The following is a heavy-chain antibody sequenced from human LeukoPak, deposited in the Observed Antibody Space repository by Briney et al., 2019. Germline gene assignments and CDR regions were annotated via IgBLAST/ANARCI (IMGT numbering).Heavy chain of an antibody. J-gene: IGHJ4*02. CDR1: GFTFSTYA. CDR2: ISSSGDKT. CDR3: AKGGSDHGNYGYSFDY. Sequence: PGGSLRLSCAASGFTFSTYAMSWVRQAPGKGLEWVSAISSSGDKTYYADSVKGRFTVSRDSSKNTLYLQMSSLSAEDTAVYYCAKGGSDHGNYGYSFDYWGQGTLVTVSS. V-gene: IGHV3-23*01. D-gene: IGHD4-11*01.